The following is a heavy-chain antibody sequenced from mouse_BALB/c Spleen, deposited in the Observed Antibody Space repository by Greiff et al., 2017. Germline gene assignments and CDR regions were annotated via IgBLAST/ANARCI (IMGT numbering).Heavy chain of an antibody. CDR1: GYAFTNYL. J-gene: IGHJ4*01. CDR3: ARDTLYAMDY. V-gene: IGHV1-54*01. D-gene: IGHD5-1-1*01. CDR2: INPGSGGT. Sequence: QVQLQQSGAELVRPGTSVKVSCKASGYAFTNYLIEWVKQRPGQGLEWIGVINPGSGGTNYNEKFKGKATLTADKSSSTAYMQLSSLTSDDSAVYFCARDTLYAMDYWGQGTSVTVSS.